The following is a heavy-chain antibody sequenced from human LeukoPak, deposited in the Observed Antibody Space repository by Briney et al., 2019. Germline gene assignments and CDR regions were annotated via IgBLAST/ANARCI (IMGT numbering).Heavy chain of an antibody. J-gene: IGHJ3*02. Sequence: ASVKVSCKASGYTFTGYYMHWVRQAPGQGLEWMGWINPNSGGTNYAQKFQGRVTVTTDTSISTAYMELSRLRSDDTAVYYCARDSSSGWFHDAFDIWGQGTMVTVSS. V-gene: IGHV1-2*02. CDR1: GYTFTGYY. CDR3: ARDSSSGWFHDAFDI. D-gene: IGHD6-19*01. CDR2: INPNSGGT.